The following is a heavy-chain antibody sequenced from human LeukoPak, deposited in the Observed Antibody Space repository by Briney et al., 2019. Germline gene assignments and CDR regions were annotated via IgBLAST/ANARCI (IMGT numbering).Heavy chain of an antibody. CDR3: AKVTAYYYDSSGYSSFDY. D-gene: IGHD3-22*01. CDR2: ISGSGGST. Sequence: GGSLRLSCAASGFTFSSYAMSWVRQAPGKGLEWVSAISGSGGSTYYADSVKGRFTISRDNSKNTLYLQMNSLRAEDTAVYYCAKVTAYYYDSSGYSSFDYWGQGTLVTVSS. V-gene: IGHV3-23*01. J-gene: IGHJ4*02. CDR1: GFTFSSYA.